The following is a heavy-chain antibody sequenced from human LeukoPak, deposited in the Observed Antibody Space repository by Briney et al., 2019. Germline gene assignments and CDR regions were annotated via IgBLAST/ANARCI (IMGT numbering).Heavy chain of an antibody. D-gene: IGHD6-13*01. V-gene: IGHV3-20*04. CDR3: ARDLSSSWYSLGY. CDR1: GLTVGDYG. J-gene: IGHJ4*02. Sequence: GGSLRLSCAASGLTVGDYGMSWVRHAPGKGLEWVSGINWSGESTGYADSVKGRFTISRDNAENAHYLQMNSLRAEDTALYYCARDLSSSWYSLGYWGRGTLVTVSS. CDR2: INWSGEST.